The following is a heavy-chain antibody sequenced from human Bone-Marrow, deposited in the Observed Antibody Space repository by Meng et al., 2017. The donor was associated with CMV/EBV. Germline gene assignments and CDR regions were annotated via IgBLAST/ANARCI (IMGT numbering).Heavy chain of an antibody. CDR1: GFIFSAYT. J-gene: IGHJ4*02. CDR2: IRGSDGTA. D-gene: IGHD3-16*01. Sequence: GESLKISCAASGFIFSAYTMSWVRQAPGKGLEWVSRIRGSDGTASYADSVKGRFTISRDNSKNTLYLQMNSLRAEDTAVYYCARLWGTAFDYWGQGTLVTVSS. V-gene: IGHV3-23*01. CDR3: ARLWGTAFDY.